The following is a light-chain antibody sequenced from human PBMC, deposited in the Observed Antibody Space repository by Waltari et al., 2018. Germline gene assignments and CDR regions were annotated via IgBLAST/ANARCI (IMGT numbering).Light chain of an antibody. V-gene: IGLV2-23*02. J-gene: IGLJ2*01. CDR1: SSDVGHYKP. CDR3: SSYAGSSKGV. CDR2: AVS. Sequence: QSALTQPASVSGSPGQSITIPCTGTSSDVGHYKPVSWYQQHPGKAPKLMIYAVSKRPSGVSDRFSGSKSGDMASLTISGLQPEDEAEYFCSSYAGSSKGVFGGGTKVTVL.